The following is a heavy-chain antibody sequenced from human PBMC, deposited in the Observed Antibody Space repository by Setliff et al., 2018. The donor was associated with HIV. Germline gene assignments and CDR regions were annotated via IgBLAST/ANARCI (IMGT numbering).Heavy chain of an antibody. CDR3: ARHEAGGGMDV. V-gene: IGHV5-10-1*01. Sequence: LGESLKISCKGSGYSFTNYWISWVRQMPGKGLEWMGRIDPTDSYINYSPSFQGHVTISADKSISSAYLQWSSLKASDTAMYYCARHEAGGGMDVWGQGTTVTVSS. J-gene: IGHJ6*02. CDR1: GYSFTNYW. CDR2: IDPTDSYI. D-gene: IGHD3-10*01.